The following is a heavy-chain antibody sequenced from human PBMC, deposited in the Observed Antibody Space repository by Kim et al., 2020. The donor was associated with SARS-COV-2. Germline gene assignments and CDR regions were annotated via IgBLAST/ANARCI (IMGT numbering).Heavy chain of an antibody. D-gene: IGHD6-13*01. V-gene: IGHV3-23*01. CDR3: VRVGGIARFFDF. Sequence: GGSLRLSCAATGFIFSGYGMSWVRQVPGKGLEWLSALTGSGDATFYADSVKGRFTLSRDNSKNTLYLQMNSLRAEDTAVYYCVRVGGIARFFDFWGRGTQVTVSS. CDR2: LTGSGDAT. CDR1: GFIFSGYG. J-gene: IGHJ4*02.